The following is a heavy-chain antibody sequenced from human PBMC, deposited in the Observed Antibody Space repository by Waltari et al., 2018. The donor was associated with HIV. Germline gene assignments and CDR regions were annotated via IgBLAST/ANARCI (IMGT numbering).Heavy chain of an antibody. V-gene: IGHV1-8*01. CDR2: MNPNSGNT. CDR3: ARGVVLLWFGESYYGMDV. Sequence: QVQLVQSGAEVKKPGASVKVSCKASGYTFTSYDINWVRQATGQGLEWMGWMNPNSGNTGYEQKFQGRVTMTRNTSISTAYMELSSLRSEDTAVYYCARGVVLLWFGESYYGMDVWGQGTTVTVSS. D-gene: IGHD3-10*01. CDR1: GYTFTSYD. J-gene: IGHJ6*02.